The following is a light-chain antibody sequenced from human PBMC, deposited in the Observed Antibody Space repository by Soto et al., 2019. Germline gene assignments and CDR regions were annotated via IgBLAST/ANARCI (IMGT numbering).Light chain of an antibody. CDR2: AAS. CDR3: QQSYSTPTWT. V-gene: IGKV1-39*01. CDR1: QSISSY. J-gene: IGKJ1*01. Sequence: DIQMTQSPSSLSASVGDRVTITCRASQSISSYLNWYQQKPGKAPKLLIYAASSLQSGVPSRFSCSISGTDFTLTISRLQPEDFATYYCQQSYSTPTWTFGQGTKVEIK.